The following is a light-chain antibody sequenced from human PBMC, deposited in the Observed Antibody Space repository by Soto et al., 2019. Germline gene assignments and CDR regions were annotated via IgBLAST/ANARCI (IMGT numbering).Light chain of an antibody. J-gene: IGKJ2*01. CDR3: QQYGSAPMYP. CDR2: GAS. CDR1: QSVSSSY. Sequence: EIVLTQSPGTLSLSPGERATLSCRASQSVSSSYLAWYQQKPGQAPRLLIYGASSRAPSIPDRFSGSESGTDFTLTISRLEPGGFAVYYCQQYGSAPMYPVGQGPKLDIK. V-gene: IGKV3-20*01.